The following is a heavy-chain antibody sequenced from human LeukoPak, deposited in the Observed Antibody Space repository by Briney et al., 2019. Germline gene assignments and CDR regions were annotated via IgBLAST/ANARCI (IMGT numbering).Heavy chain of an antibody. D-gene: IGHD3-22*01. J-gene: IGHJ4*02. V-gene: IGHV4-31*03. CDR2: IYYSGST. CDR3: ARVIGYYDSSGSPDY. CDR1: GGSISSGGYY. Sequence: SQTLSLTCTVSGGSISSGGYYRSWIRQHPGKGLEWIGYIYYSGSTYYNPSLKSRVTISVDTSKHQFSLKLSSVTAADTAVYYCARVIGYYDSSGSPDYWGQGTLVPVSS.